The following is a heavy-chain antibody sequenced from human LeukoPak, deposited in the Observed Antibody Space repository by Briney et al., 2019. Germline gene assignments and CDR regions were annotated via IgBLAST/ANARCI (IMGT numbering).Heavy chain of an antibody. CDR3: ARSSGTGTFSY. Sequence: PSETLSLTCTVSGDSISRSTYYWAWIRQPPGKGLEWIGSVYYGRSPYFNPSLESRATISVNTSKNHFSLKMSSVTAADTAVYYCARSSGTGTFSYWGQGTLVTVSS. V-gene: IGHV4-39*02. D-gene: IGHD6-25*01. CDR1: GDSISRSTYY. J-gene: IGHJ4*02. CDR2: VYYGRSP.